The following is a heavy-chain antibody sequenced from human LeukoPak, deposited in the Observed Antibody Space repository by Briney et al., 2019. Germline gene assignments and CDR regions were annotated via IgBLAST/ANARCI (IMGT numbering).Heavy chain of an antibody. CDR2: ILYTGNT. D-gene: IGHD4-17*01. V-gene: IGHV4-59*03. CDR3: ATSVTACSFYYYYYMDV. CDR1: GDSLSPNY. Sequence: SETLSLTCTVSGDSLSPNYWSWIRQPPGKGLEWIGYILYTGNTNYNPSLKSRVTISLDTSKNQFSLKQTSVTAADTAVYYCATSVTACSFYYYYYMDVWGKGTTVTVSS. J-gene: IGHJ6*03.